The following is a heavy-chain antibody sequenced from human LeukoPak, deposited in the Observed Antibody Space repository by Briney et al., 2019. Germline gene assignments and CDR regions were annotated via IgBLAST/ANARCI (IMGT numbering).Heavy chain of an antibody. CDR3: ARENLAAADPFDY. D-gene: IGHD6-13*01. CDR2: INTNIGNP. CDR1: GYTFTSYA. J-gene: IGHJ4*02. V-gene: IGHV7-4-1*02. Sequence: ASVTVSCTASGYTFTSYALNWVRQAPGQGLEWMGWINTNIGNPTYAQGFTGRFVFSLDTSVSTAYLQISSLKAEDTAVYYCARENLAAADPFDYWGQGTLVTVSS.